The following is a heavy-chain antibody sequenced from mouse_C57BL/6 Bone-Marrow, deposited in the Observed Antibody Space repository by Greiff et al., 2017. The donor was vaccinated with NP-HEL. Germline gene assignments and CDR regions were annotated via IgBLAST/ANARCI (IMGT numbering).Heavy chain of an antibody. CDR3: AKNGWDEDFDY. J-gene: IGHJ2*01. CDR2: IWRGGST. CDR1: GFTLTSYG. D-gene: IGHD4-1*01. V-gene: IGHV2-5*01. Sequence: QVQLKESGPGLVQPSPSLSMTCTASGFTLTSYGVHWVRQSPGKGLEWLGVIWRGGSTDYNAAFMSSLSITKDNPNSHAFFQMNSLQADDTAIYYCAKNGWDEDFDYWGQGTTLTVSS.